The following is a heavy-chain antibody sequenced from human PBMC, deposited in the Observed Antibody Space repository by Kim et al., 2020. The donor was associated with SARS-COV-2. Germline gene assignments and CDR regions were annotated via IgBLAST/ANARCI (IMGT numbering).Heavy chain of an antibody. V-gene: IGHV1-8*01. J-gene: IGHJ4*02. CDR3: ARVSRESSIRQNDFDY. CDR1: GFTFTNYD. Sequence: ASVKVSCKVSGFTFTNYDINWVRQANGQGLEWMGWMNPNTGSTGYAQKFQGRVTLTRDTSTSTAYMELSSLRSEDTAVYFCARVSRESSIRQNDFDYWGQGTVVTVSS. CDR2: MNPNTGST. D-gene: IGHD2-2*01.